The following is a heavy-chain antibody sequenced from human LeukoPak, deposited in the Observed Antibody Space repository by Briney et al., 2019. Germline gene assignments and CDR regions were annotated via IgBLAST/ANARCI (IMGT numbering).Heavy chain of an antibody. CDR2: STHSGST. Sequence: PSETLSLTCVVYGGSFSGHYWTYIRQPPGKGLEWIGESTHSGSTNYNPSLKSRVTISVDTSKNQFSLKLTSVTAADTAVYYCARGRTGAAALDFWGPGTLVTVSS. J-gene: IGHJ4*02. CDR3: ARGRTGAAALDF. CDR1: GGSFSGHY. D-gene: IGHD2-2*01. V-gene: IGHV4-34*01.